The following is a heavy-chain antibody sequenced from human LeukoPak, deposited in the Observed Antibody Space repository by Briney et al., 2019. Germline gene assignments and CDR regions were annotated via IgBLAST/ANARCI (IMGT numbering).Heavy chain of an antibody. J-gene: IGHJ4*02. CDR2: ISGSGGAT. CDR1: GFTFNTYG. Sequence: GGSLRLSCAASGFTFNTYGMSWVRQAPGKGLEWVSGISGSGGATYYADSVKGRFTISRDDPHNTLYLQMNSLRAEETAVYFCARDALNYFYYCGGDCYRFDYWGQGTLVTVSS. CDR3: ARDALNYFYYCGGDCYRFDY. V-gene: IGHV3-23*01. D-gene: IGHD2-21*02.